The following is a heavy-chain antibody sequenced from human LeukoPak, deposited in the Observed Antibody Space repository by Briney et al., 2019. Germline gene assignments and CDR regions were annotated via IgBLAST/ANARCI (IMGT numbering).Heavy chain of an antibody. J-gene: IGHJ4*02. CDR3: ARGDEYTTSP. CDR2: IKRDGGHK. Sequence: PGGSLRLSCAASGFTYSSLWMSWVRHAPEKARVGVANIKRDGGHKYYVDSVKGRVRISRDNAKNSLYLHMNSLRVEDTAVYYCARGDEYTTSPWGQGTLVTVSS. D-gene: IGHD2-2*02. V-gene: IGHV3-7*05. CDR1: GFTYSSLW.